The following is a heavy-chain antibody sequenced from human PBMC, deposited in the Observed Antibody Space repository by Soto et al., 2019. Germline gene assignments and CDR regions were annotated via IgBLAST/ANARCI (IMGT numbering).Heavy chain of an antibody. Sequence: GASVKVSCKASGGTFSSYAISWVRQAPGQGLEWMGGIIPIFGTANYAQKFQGRVTITADESTSTAYMELSSLRSEDTAVYYCARDALTLGDSSGYYFTYFDYWGQGTLVTVSS. CDR2: IIPIFGTA. D-gene: IGHD3-22*01. V-gene: IGHV1-69*13. J-gene: IGHJ4*02. CDR1: GGTFSSYA. CDR3: ARDALTLGDSSGYYFTYFDY.